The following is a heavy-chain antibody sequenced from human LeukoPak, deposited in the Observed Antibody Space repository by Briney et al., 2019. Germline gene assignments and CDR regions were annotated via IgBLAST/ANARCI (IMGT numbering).Heavy chain of an antibody. CDR2: INPSGGTT. J-gene: IGHJ3*02. CDR1: GYTFTSNY. V-gene: IGHV1-46*03. D-gene: IGHD3-22*01. Sequence: ASVKVSCKASGYTFTSNYMYWVRQAPGQGLEWMGIINPSGGTTRYAQKFQGRVTMTRDTSTSTVYMELSSLRSEDTAVYYCARARRMIVVVITSTDAFDIWGQGTMVTVSS. CDR3: ARARRMIVVVITSTDAFDI.